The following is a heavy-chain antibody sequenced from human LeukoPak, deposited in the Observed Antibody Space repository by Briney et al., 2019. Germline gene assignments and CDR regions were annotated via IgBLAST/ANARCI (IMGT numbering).Heavy chain of an antibody. V-gene: IGHV3-23*01. CDR1: GFTFSSYA. Sequence: GGSLRLSCAASGFTFSSYAMSWVRQAPGKGLEWVSAISGSGGSTYYADSVKGRFTISRDNSKNTLYLQMNSVRAEGTAVYYCAKDVLRFLEWSGGWFDPWGQGTLVTVSS. J-gene: IGHJ5*02. CDR2: ISGSGGST. CDR3: AKDVLRFLEWSGGWFDP. D-gene: IGHD3-3*01.